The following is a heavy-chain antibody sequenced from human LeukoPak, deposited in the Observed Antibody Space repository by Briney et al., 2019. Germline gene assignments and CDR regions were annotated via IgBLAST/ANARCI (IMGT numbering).Heavy chain of an antibody. V-gene: IGHV1-2*02. J-gene: IGHJ4*02. CDR2: INPNSGGT. Sequence: ASVKVSFKASGGTFSSYAISWVRRAPGQGLEWMGWINPNSGGTNYAQKFQDRVTMTRDTSISTAYMELSRLRSDDTAVYYCARDLEVRGVLYYFDYWGQVTLVTVSS. CDR3: ARDLEVRGVLYYFDY. D-gene: IGHD3-10*01. CDR1: GGTFSSYA.